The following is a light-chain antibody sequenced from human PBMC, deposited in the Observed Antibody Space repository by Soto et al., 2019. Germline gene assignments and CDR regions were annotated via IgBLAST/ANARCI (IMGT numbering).Light chain of an antibody. Sequence: EIVLTQPPATLSAFPGDRVTLSCRASQALNTRLAWYQHKPGQAPRLLIYLTSNRAAGVPARFSAWGSETDFTLTISDVEPEDFAVYYCHQSQSWPRTFGQGTKVDIK. V-gene: IGKV3-11*01. CDR2: LTS. CDR3: HQSQSWPRT. CDR1: QALNTR. J-gene: IGKJ1*01.